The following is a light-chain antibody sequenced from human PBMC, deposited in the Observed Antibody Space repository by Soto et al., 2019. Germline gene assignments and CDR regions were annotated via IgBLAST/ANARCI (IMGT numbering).Light chain of an antibody. CDR3: QHYGGRWA. CDR1: QSISNR. Sequence: DIQMTQSPSTLSASVGDRVTITCRASQSISNRLAWYRQKPGKAPKVVIYDASNLESGVPSRFSGSGSGTEFILTINSLQPDDFATYCCQHYGGRWAFGQGTKVDI. CDR2: DAS. J-gene: IGKJ1*01. V-gene: IGKV1-5*01.